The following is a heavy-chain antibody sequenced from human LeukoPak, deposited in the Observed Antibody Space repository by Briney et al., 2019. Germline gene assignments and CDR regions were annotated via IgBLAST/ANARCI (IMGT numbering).Heavy chain of an antibody. CDR1: GFTFNSYA. D-gene: IGHD3-22*01. CDR2: ISGSGRST. Sequence: GGSLRLSCAASGFTFNSYAMSWVRQPPGKGLEWVSAISGSGRSTYYADSVKGRFTISRDNSKNTLYLRMTSLRAEDTAVYYCAKETYYYDSSGYSDYWGQGTLVTVSS. J-gene: IGHJ4*02. CDR3: AKETYYYDSSGYSDY. V-gene: IGHV3-23*01.